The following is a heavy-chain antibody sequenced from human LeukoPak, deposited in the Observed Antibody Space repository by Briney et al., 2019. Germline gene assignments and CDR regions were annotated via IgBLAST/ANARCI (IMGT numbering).Heavy chain of an antibody. V-gene: IGHV3-23*01. J-gene: IGHJ4*02. D-gene: IGHD2-2*01. CDR1: GFTFSSYA. Sequence: PGGSLRLSCAASGFTFSSYAMSWVRQAPEKGLEWVSAISGSGGSTYYADSVKGRFTISRDNSKNTLYLQMNSLRAEDTAVYYCAKDLIYCSSTSCYEPGGYYYVYWGQGTLVTVSS. CDR3: AKDLIYCSSTSCYEPGGYYYVY. CDR2: ISGSGGST.